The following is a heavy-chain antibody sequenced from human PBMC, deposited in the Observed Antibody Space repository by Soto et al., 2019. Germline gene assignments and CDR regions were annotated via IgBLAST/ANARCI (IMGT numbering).Heavy chain of an antibody. J-gene: IGHJ4*02. CDR3: AGGGSDWHEAAF. D-gene: IGHD6-19*01. CDR2: IKEDGSKT. Sequence: EVQLVESGGGLVQPGGSLRLSCAASGVTFSYYWMTWVRQAPGKGLEWVANIKEDGSKTYYVDSVKGRFTISRDIAKNSVDLQRNSRRVEDTVVSYCAGGGSDWHEAAFWGQGTLVTVSS. V-gene: IGHV3-7*01. CDR1: GVTFSYYW.